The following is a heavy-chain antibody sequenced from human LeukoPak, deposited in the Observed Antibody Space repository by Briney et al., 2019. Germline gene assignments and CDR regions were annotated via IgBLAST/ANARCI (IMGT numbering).Heavy chain of an antibody. J-gene: IGHJ6*02. Sequence: ASLKVSCKPSGYTFTGDYMHWVRQSPGQGGEWMGWINPNSGGTNYAQKFQGRVTMTRDTSISTAYMELSRLRSDDPAVYYCTRLPLSNWNYSGVMAVWGQGTTVSVSS. D-gene: IGHD1-7*01. CDR1: GYTFTGDY. CDR3: TRLPLSNWNYSGVMAV. V-gene: IGHV1-2*02. CDR2: INPNSGGT.